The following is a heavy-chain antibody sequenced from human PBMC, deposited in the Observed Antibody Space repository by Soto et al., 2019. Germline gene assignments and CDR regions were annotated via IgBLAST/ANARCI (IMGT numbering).Heavy chain of an antibody. V-gene: IGHV4-59*01. CDR2: IYYSGST. Sequence: QVQLQESGPGLVKPSESLSLTCAVSGGSISSYYWSWIRQPPGKGLEWIGYIYYSGSTNYNPSLKSRVTISVDTSKNQFSLKLTSVTAADSAVYYCARSRYTSVWWTPPFDYWGQGTLVTLSS. D-gene: IGHD6-19*01. CDR1: GGSISSYY. J-gene: IGHJ4*02. CDR3: ARSRYTSVWWTPPFDY.